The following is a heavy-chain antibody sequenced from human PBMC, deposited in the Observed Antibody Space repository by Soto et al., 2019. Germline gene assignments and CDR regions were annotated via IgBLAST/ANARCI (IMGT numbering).Heavy chain of an antibody. CDR1: GYSFTTYG. CDR2: INGYGHGA. D-gene: IGHD3-10*01. CDR3: VRDLSGDFYY. J-gene: IGHJ4*02. V-gene: IGHV1-18*01. Sequence: QVQLVQSGAEVRQPGASVKVSCKASGYSFTTYGMSWVRQAPGQGLEYMGWINGYGHGAKYVQRFQGRFSMTTDTSTKPVYMDLRRLTSGDTAVYYCVRDLSGDFYYWGPGTGVIVS.